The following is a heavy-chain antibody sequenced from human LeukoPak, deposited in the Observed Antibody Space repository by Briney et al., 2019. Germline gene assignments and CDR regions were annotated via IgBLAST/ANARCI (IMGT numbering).Heavy chain of an antibody. D-gene: IGHD4-11*01. Sequence: ASVKVSCKASGYTFTTYAMNWVRQAPGQGLEWMGWINTNTGNPTYAQGFTGRFVFSLDTSVSTAYLQISSLMPEDTAVYYCARVGSTVTTTLDYFDFWGQGTLVIVSS. CDR2: INTNTGNP. CDR1: GYTFTTYA. V-gene: IGHV7-4-1*02. CDR3: ARVGSTVTTTLDYFDF. J-gene: IGHJ4*02.